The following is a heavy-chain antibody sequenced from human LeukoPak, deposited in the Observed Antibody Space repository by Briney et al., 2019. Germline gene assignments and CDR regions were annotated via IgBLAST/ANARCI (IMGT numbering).Heavy chain of an antibody. D-gene: IGHD2-21*01. CDR2: ISGSGTNT. J-gene: IGHJ4*02. Sequence: PGGSLRLSCAASGFTFSNYVMNWVRQAPGKGLEWVSGISGSGTNTHYTDSVKGRFTISRDNSKNTLYLQMSSLRAEDTAVYYCARDLWTSGCWGQGTLVTVSS. CDR3: ARDLWTSGC. V-gene: IGHV3-23*01. CDR1: GFTFSNYV.